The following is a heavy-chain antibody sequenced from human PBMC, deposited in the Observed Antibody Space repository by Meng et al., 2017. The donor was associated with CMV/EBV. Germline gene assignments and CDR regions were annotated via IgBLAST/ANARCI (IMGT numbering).Heavy chain of an antibody. Sequence: CKDSGYTCTGYYMHWVRQAPGQGLEWMGWINPNSGGTNYAQKFQGRVTMTRDTSISTAYMELSRLRSDDTAVYYCARESNVDTAMVDYWGQGTLVTVSS. CDR2: INPNSGGT. CDR1: GYTCTGYY. CDR3: ARESNVDTAMVDY. V-gene: IGHV1-2*02. J-gene: IGHJ4*02. D-gene: IGHD5-18*01.